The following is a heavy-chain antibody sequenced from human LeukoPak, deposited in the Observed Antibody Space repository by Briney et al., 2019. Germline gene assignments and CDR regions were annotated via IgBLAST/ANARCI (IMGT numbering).Heavy chain of an antibody. V-gene: IGHV3-23*01. J-gene: IGHJ4*02. Sequence: GGSLRLSCAASGFTFSSYAMSRVRQAPGKGLEWVSAISGSGGSTYYADSVKGRFTISRDNSKNTLYLQMNSLRAEDTAVYYCAKILYDSSGFPTDDYWGQGTLVTVSS. CDR2: ISGSGGST. CDR3: AKILYDSSGFPTDDY. D-gene: IGHD3-22*01. CDR1: GFTFSSYA.